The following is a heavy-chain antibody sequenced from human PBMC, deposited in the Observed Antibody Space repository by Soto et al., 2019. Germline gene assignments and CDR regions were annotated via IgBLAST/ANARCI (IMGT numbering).Heavy chain of an antibody. D-gene: IGHD2-15*01. J-gene: IGHJ6*02. CDR3: ARADGSCSGGSCTLNYLGGMDV. V-gene: IGHV3-74*01. CDR2: INSDGSST. CDR1: GFTFSRFW. Sequence: EVQLVESGGGLVQRGGSLRVSCAASGFTFSRFWMHWVRQAPGMGLVWVSRINSDGSSTNYADSVKGRFTISRDNAKNTLYLQMNRLRDADTAVYYGARADGSCSGGSCTLNYLGGMDVCGQATAVTVSS.